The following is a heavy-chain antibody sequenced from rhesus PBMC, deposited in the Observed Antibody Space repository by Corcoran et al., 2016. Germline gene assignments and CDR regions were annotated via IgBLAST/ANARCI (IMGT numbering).Heavy chain of an antibody. D-gene: IGHD3-22*01. CDR3: ARLEWGFDY. V-gene: IGHV4S12*01. Sequence: QVQLQESGPGVVKPSETLSLTCSVSGGTISRVYFYWIRLLHPPGKGLEWIGGIYRNSERTNYNPTLKSRVTISKDTSKNQVSLKLSSVTATDTAVYYCARLEWGFDYWGQGVLVTVSS. CDR2: IYRNSERT. CDR1: GGTISRVYFY. J-gene: IGHJ4*01.